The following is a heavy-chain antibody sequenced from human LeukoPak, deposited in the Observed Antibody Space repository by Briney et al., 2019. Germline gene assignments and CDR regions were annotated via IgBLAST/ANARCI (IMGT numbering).Heavy chain of an antibody. D-gene: IGHD5-12*01. J-gene: IGHJ6*03. CDR3: ARTTEGYAGGPGYSYYYYMDV. CDR2: INHNGST. CDR1: GVSLSGYY. V-gene: IGHV4-34*01. Sequence: SETLSLTCALYGVSLSGYYWSWIRQPPGKGLEWVGEINHNGSTNYNPSLKSRVTISVDTSKNQVSLKLRSVTAADTAVYYCARTTEGYAGGPGYSYYYYMDVWGKGTTVTISS.